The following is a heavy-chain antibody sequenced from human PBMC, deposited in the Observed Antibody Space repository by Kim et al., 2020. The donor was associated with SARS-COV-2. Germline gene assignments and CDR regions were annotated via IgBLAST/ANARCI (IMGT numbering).Heavy chain of an antibody. J-gene: IGHJ4*02. CDR2: ISGSGGST. CDR1: GFTFSSCA. Sequence: GGSLRLSCAASGFTFSSCAMSWVRQAPGKGLEWVSGISGSGGSTYYADSVKGRFTISRDNSKNTLYLQMNSLRAEDTALYYCAKGRGIYSNVELDYWGQGTLVTVSS. CDR3: AKGRGIYSNVELDY. V-gene: IGHV3-23*01. D-gene: IGHD5-18*01.